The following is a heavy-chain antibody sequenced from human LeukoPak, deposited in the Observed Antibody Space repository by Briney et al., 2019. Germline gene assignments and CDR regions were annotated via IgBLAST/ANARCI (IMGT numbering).Heavy chain of an antibody. J-gene: IGHJ4*02. CDR3: ARYDGGNSGFDY. CDR1: GGSIGSYY. Sequence: SETLSLTCTVSGGSIGSYYWSWIRQPPGKGLEWIGYIYTSGSTNYNPSLKSRVTISVDTSKNQFSLKLSSVTAADTAVYYCARYDGGNSGFDYWGQGTLVTVSS. D-gene: IGHD4-23*01. CDR2: IYTSGST. V-gene: IGHV4-4*09.